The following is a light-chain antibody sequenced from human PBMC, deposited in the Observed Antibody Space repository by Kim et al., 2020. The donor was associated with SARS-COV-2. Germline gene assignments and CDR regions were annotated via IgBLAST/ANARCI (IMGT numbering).Light chain of an antibody. CDR1: QSVSSSY. J-gene: IGKJ1*01. CDR2: GAS. V-gene: IGKV3-20*01. CDR3: EQYGSSPWT. Sequence: SPGERATLSCRARQSVSSSYLAWYQQKPGQAPRLLIYGASSRATGIPDRFSGSGSGTDFTLTIRRLEPEDFAVYYCEQYGSSPWTFGQGTKGDIK.